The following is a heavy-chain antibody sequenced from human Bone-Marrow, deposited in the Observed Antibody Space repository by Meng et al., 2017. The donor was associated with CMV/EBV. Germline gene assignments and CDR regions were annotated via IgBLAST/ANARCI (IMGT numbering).Heavy chain of an antibody. CDR1: LSPSGVG. CDR3: ARTLGYCSSTSCFLFWFDP. CDR2: IYWNDDK. Sequence: LSPSGVGVGWIRQPPGKALEWLALIYWNDDKRYSPSLTSRLTITKDTSKNQVVLTMTNMDPVDTATYYCARTLGYCSSTSCFLFWFDPWGQGTLVTVSS. V-gene: IGHV2-5*01. J-gene: IGHJ5*02. D-gene: IGHD2-2*01.